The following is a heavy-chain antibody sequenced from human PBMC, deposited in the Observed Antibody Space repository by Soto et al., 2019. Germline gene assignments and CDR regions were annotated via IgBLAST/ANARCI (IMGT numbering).Heavy chain of an antibody. J-gene: IGHJ6*02. Sequence: QVQLVQSGAEVKKPGASVKVSCKASGYTFISYGISWVRQAPGQGLEWMGWISAYNGNTNYAQKFQGRVTMSTDTSXXIXYXXLRSRRPDDRAVYYCAVTKREVIAAAVIGRDGMDVWGQGNTVTVSS. CDR2: ISAYNGNT. V-gene: IGHV1-18*01. CDR1: GYTFISYG. D-gene: IGHD6-13*01. CDR3: AVTKREVIAAAVIGRDGMDV.